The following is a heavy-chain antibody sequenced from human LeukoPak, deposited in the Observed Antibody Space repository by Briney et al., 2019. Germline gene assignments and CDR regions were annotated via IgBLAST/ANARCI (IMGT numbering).Heavy chain of an antibody. D-gene: IGHD6-13*01. J-gene: IGHJ4*02. CDR3: ATRDTSSWYSN. Sequence: GGSLRLSCAGSGFTVSSNYMSWVRQAPGKGLEWVSVIYSGGNTNYADSVKGRFTISRDNSKNTLYLQMNSLRAEDTAVYYCATRDTSSWYSNWGQGALVTVSS. CDR1: GFTVSSNY. CDR2: IYSGGNT. V-gene: IGHV3-53*01.